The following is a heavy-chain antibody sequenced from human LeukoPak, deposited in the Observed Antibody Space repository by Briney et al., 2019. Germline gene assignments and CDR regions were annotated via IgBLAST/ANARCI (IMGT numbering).Heavy chain of an antibody. J-gene: IGHJ4*02. Sequence: QPGGSLRLSCAASGFSFSSYAMSWVRQAPGKGLEWVSAISGGGGSTYYADSVKGRFTISRDNSKNTLYLQVNSLRAEDTAVYYCARAGNGYYCDYWGQGTLVTVSS. CDR3: ARAGNGYYCDY. CDR2: ISGGGGST. D-gene: IGHD3-3*01. V-gene: IGHV3-23*01. CDR1: GFSFSSYA.